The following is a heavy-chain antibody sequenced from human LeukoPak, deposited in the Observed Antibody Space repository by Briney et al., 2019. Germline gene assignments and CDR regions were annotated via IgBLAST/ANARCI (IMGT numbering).Heavy chain of an antibody. CDR2: IYYSGST. J-gene: IGHJ5*02. CDR1: GFTFSSYG. CDR3: ARDEEVGPADP. Sequence: GSLRLSCAASGFTFSSYGMSWVRQPPGKGLEWIGSIYYSGSTYYNPSLKSRVTISVDTSKNQFSLKLSSVTAADTAVYYCARDEEVGPADPWGQGTLVTVSS. V-gene: IGHV4-39*07.